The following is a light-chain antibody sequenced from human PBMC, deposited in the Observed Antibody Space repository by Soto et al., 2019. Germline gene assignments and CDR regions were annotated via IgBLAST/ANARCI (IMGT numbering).Light chain of an antibody. CDR1: QSISSW. Sequence: DIQLTPAPSTLSESVGDRVTITCRASQSISSWLAWYQQKPGKAPKLLIYDASSLESGVPSRFSGSGSGTEFTLTISSLQPDDFATYYCQQYNSYPYTFGQGTRLEIK. CDR2: DAS. V-gene: IGKV1-5*01. J-gene: IGKJ5*01. CDR3: QQYNSYPYT.